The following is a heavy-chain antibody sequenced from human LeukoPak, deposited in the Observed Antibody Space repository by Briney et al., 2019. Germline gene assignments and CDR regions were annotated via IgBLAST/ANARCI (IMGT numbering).Heavy chain of an antibody. CDR2: LYYSGNT. D-gene: IGHD2-15*01. V-gene: IGHV4-39*02. CDR3: AGRLEGLGVVAGAAHNGAEYFQQ. J-gene: IGHJ1*01. CDR1: GGSISDSYYY. Sequence: PSETLSLTCTVSGGSISDSYYYCGWTRQPPGKGLEWIGSLYYSGNTYYNPSLKTRVTISVDTSKNHFSLRLSSVTAADTAVYFCAGRLEGLGVVAGAAHNGAEYFQQWGHGTLVTVTS.